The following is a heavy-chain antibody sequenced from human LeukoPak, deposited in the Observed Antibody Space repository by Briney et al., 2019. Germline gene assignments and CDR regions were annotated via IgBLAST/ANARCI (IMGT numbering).Heavy chain of an antibody. D-gene: IGHD2-2*01. Sequence: SETLSLTCAVYGGSFSGYYWSWIRQPPGKGLEWIGEINHSGSTNYNPSLKSRVTISVDTSKNQFSLKLSSVTAADTAVYYCARVVPAAIAFDIWGQGTMVTVSS. V-gene: IGHV4-34*01. CDR3: ARVVPAAIAFDI. CDR1: GGSFSGYY. CDR2: INHSGST. J-gene: IGHJ3*02.